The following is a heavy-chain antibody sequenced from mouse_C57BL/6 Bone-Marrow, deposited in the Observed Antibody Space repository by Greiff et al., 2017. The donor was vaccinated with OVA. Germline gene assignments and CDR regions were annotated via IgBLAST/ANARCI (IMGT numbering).Heavy chain of an antibody. J-gene: IGHJ3*01. CDR2: ISSGGSYT. V-gene: IGHV5-6*01. CDR3: SRLRPWFAY. D-gene: IGHD3-2*02. CDR1: GFTFSSYG. Sequence: EVKLMESGGDLVKPGGSLKLSCAASGFTFSSYGMSWVRQTPDKRLEWVATISSGGSYTYYPDSVKGRFTISRDNAKNTLYLQMSSLKSEDTAMYYCSRLRPWFAYWGQGTLVTVSA.